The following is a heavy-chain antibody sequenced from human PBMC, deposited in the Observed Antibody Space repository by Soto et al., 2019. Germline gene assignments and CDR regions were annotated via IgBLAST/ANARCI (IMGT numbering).Heavy chain of an antibody. CDR3: ASSGIAVAGIFTEPFDY. V-gene: IGHV1-18*01. D-gene: IGHD6-19*01. J-gene: IGHJ4*02. CDR1: GYTFTSYG. CDR2: ISAYNGNT. Sequence: ASVKVSCKASGYTFTSYGISWVRQAPGQGLEWMGWISAYNGNTNCAQKLQGRVTMTTDTSTSTAYMELRSLRSDDTAVYYCASSGIAVAGIFTEPFDYWGQGNLVTVSS.